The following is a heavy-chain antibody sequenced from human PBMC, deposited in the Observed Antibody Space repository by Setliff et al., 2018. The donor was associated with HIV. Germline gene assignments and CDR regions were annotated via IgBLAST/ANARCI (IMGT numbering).Heavy chain of an antibody. CDR2: IKKDGSEK. D-gene: IGHD6-13*01. CDR1: GFTFGDYW. Sequence: RLSCEASGFTFGDYWMSWVRQAPGKGLEWVAHIKKDGSEKYYVDSVKGRFTISRENAKKLVSLQLSNLRTDDTAVYYCAKSSGYSSSWYLADWGQGTLVTVSS. CDR3: AKSSGYSSSWYLAD. J-gene: IGHJ4*02. V-gene: IGHV3-7*05.